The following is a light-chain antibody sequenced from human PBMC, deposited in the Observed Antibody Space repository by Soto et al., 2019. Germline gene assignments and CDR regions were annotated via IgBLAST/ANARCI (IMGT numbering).Light chain of an antibody. CDR2: GAS. CDR3: QQYGSSPRT. CDR1: QSVSSSY. J-gene: IGKJ1*01. V-gene: IGKV3-20*01. Sequence: EIVLTQSPGTLSLSPGERATLSCRASQSVSSSYLAWYQQKPGQAPRLLIYGASSMATGIPGRFSGSGSGTDFTLTISRLEPEDFAVYYCQQYGSSPRTFGQGTKVEIK.